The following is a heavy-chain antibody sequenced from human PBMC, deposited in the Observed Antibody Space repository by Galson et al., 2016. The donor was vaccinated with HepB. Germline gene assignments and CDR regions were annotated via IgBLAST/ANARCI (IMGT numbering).Heavy chain of an antibody. CDR2: ISSDGSNQ. V-gene: IGHV3-30-3*01. D-gene: IGHD5-18*01. J-gene: IGHJ4*02. Sequence: SLRLSCAASGFTFSTSAVHWVRQAPGKGLEWVAVISSDGSNQFYADSVTGRFTISRDNSKDTLHLQMNSLRAEDTAVYYCAKDGGYTYALGYWGRGTLVTVSS. CDR1: GFTFSTSA. CDR3: AKDGGYTYALGY.